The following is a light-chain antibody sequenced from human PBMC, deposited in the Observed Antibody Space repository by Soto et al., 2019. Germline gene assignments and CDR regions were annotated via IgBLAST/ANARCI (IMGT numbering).Light chain of an antibody. CDR2: GAS. CDR1: QSVSRSY. J-gene: IGKJ2*01. Sequence: EIVLTQSPGTLSLSPGERATLSCRASQSVSRSYLAWFQQKPGQSPRLLIYGASSRATGIPDRFSGSGSGTDFTLTISRLEPEDFAVYYCQQYDSAPDTFGQGTKLEIK. V-gene: IGKV3-20*01. CDR3: QQYDSAPDT.